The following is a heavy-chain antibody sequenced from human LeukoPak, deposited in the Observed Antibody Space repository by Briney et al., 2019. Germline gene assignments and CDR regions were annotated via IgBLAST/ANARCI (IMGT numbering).Heavy chain of an antibody. V-gene: IGHV4-34*01. CDR1: GGSFSGYY. CDR2: INHSGST. CDR3: ARHVWSAVAAAYYFDY. J-gene: IGHJ4*02. Sequence: PSETLSLTCAVYGGSFSGYYWSWIRQPPGKGLEWIGEINHSGSTNYNPSLKSRVTISVDTSKNQFSLKLSSVTAADTAVYYCARHVWSAVAAAYYFDYWGQGTLVTVSS. D-gene: IGHD6-19*01.